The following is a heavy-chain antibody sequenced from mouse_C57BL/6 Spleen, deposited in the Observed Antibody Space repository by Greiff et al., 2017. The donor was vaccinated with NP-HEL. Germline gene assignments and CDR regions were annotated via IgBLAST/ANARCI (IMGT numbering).Heavy chain of an antibody. Sequence: QVQLKESGPELVKPGASVKISCKASGYSFTSYYIHWVKQRPGQGLEWIGWIYPGSGNTKYNEKFKGKATLTADTSSSTAYMQLSSLTSEDSAVYYCARPLRLRDYYAMDYWGQGTSVTVSS. J-gene: IGHJ4*01. D-gene: IGHD3-2*02. CDR2: IYPGSGNT. V-gene: IGHV1-66*01. CDR3: ARPLRLRDYYAMDY. CDR1: GYSFTSYY.